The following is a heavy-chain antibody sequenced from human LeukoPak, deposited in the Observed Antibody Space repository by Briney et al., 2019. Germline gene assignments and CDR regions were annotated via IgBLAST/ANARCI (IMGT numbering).Heavy chain of an antibody. Sequence: PGGSLRLSCAASGFTFSSYGMHWVRQAPGKGLEWVAFIRYDGSNKYYADSVKGRFTISRDNSKNTLYLQMNSLRAEDTAVYYCARGGPKLMSGYFDYWGQGTLVTVSS. D-gene: IGHD3-3*01. J-gene: IGHJ4*02. CDR3: ARGGPKLMSGYFDY. CDR1: GFTFSSYG. V-gene: IGHV3-30*02. CDR2: IRYDGSNK.